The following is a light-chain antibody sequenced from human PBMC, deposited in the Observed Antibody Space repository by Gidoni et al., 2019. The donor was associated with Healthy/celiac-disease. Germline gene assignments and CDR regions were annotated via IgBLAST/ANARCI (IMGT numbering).Light chain of an antibody. CDR3: QQYDNLLPMYT. J-gene: IGKJ2*01. CDR1: QDISNY. CDR2: DAS. Sequence: DIQMTQSPSSLSASVGDRVTIPCQASQDISNYLNWYQQKPGKAPKLLIYDASNLETGVPSRFSGSGYGTDFTFTISSLQPEDIATYYCQQYDNLLPMYTFGQGTKLEIK. V-gene: IGKV1-33*01.